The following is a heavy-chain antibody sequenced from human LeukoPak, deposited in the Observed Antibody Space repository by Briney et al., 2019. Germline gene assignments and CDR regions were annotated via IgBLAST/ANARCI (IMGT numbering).Heavy chain of an antibody. J-gene: IGHJ4*02. D-gene: IGHD4-17*01. CDR2: IGTDGSST. CDR3: GRDLNGDLDY. Sequence: QPGGSVRLSCAASGFTFNIYWMHWVRQAPGKGLVWVSRIGTDGSSTAYADSVKGRFTVSRDNAKNTLYLQLSSPRPEDTAVYYCGRDLNGDLDYWGQGTLVTVSS. V-gene: IGHV3-74*01. CDR1: GFTFNIYW.